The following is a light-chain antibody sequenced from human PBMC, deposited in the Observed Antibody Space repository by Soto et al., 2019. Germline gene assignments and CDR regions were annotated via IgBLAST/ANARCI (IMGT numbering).Light chain of an antibody. CDR1: QGISKY. Sequence: DIQMTQSPSSLSASVGDRVSISCRASQGISKYLAWYQQKPGKVPKVLIYAASTLKSGVQSWFSGSGSGKDFTLTISSLPPDDVATYCCQKCKSDPLTFGGGTKVEIK. CDR2: AAS. V-gene: IGKV1-27*01. J-gene: IGKJ4*01. CDR3: QKCKSDPLT.